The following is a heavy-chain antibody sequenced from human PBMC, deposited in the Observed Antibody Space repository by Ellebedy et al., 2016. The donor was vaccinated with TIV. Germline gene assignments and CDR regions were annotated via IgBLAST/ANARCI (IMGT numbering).Heavy chain of an antibody. CDR3: AKAAYYGSGSYFDF. CDR1: GFTFTSYA. V-gene: IGHV3-23*01. D-gene: IGHD3-10*01. J-gene: IGHJ4*02. Sequence: GGSLRLSCAVSGFTFTSYAINWVRQAPGKGLEWVSGISGSGGGTTYADSVKGRFTISRDKAKNTVSLQLNSLRVEDTALYYCAKAAYYGSGSYFDFWGQGTLVTVSS. CDR2: ISGSGGGT.